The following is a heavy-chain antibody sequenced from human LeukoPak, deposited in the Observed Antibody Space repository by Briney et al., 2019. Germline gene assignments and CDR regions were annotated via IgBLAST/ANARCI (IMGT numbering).Heavy chain of an antibody. D-gene: IGHD2-2*01. Sequence: SVKVSCKASGGTFISYAISWVRQAPGQGREWMGGIIPIFGTANYAQKFQGRVTITADESTSTAYMELSSLRSEDTAVYYCARGESSTSCYYYWGQGTLVTVSS. CDR3: ARGESSTSCYYY. V-gene: IGHV1-69*13. CDR2: IIPIFGTA. J-gene: IGHJ4*02. CDR1: GGTFISYA.